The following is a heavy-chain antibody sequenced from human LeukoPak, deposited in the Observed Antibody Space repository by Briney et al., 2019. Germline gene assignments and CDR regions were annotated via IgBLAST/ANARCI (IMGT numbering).Heavy chain of an antibody. CDR1: GYTFTSHG. CDR2: ISTYNGNT. Sequence: EASVKVSCKASGYTFTSHGISWVRQAPGQGLEWMGWISTYNGNTNYAQKLQGRVSMTTDTSTSTAYMDLRSLRSDDTAVYYCARDLAYCGGDCSYYFDYWGRGTLVTVSS. V-gene: IGHV1-18*01. CDR3: ARDLAYCGGDCSYYFDY. J-gene: IGHJ4*02. D-gene: IGHD2-21*02.